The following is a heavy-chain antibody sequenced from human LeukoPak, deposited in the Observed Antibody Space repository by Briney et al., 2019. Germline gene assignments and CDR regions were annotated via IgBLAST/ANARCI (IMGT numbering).Heavy chain of an antibody. CDR3: AKAKSGGTPQLNDFVWGSYRYTLDN. V-gene: IGHV3-23*01. D-gene: IGHD3-16*02. CDR1: GFTLNTYA. CDR2: VSDSGNNT. J-gene: IGHJ4*02. Sequence: GGSLRLSCAASGFTLNTYAMTWVRQAPGKGLEWVSSVSDSGNNTNYADFVKGRFTISRDNSKNTLNRQMNRLRDEDTAVYYCAKAKSGGTPQLNDFVWGSYRYTLDNWGQGTLVTVSS.